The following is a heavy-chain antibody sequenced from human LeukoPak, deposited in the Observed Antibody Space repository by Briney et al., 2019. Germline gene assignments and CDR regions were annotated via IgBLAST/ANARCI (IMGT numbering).Heavy chain of an antibody. Sequence: GASVKVSCKASADIFSTYFIHWVRQAPGQGLEWMGIINPSGDTTIYAQKFQGRVTMTRDVSTSTVYMELSSLRSEDTAVYYCARDPEDGYNGHFDYWGQGTLVTVSP. D-gene: IGHD5-24*01. V-gene: IGHV1-46*01. CDR3: ARDPEDGYNGHFDY. J-gene: IGHJ4*02. CDR2: INPSGDTT. CDR1: ADIFSTYF.